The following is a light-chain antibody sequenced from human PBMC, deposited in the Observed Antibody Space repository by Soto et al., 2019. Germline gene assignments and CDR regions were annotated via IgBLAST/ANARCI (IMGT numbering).Light chain of an antibody. CDR1: QSVNSN. CDR3: QPYNNWPPYT. V-gene: IGKV3-15*01. J-gene: IGKJ2*01. CDR2: GAS. Sequence: EIVMTQSPATLSVSLGERATLSCRASQSVNSNLAWYQQKPGQAPSLLIYGASTRATGVPARFSGSGSGTEFTPTISSLQSQDFAVYYCQPYNNWPPYTFGQGTKLEIK.